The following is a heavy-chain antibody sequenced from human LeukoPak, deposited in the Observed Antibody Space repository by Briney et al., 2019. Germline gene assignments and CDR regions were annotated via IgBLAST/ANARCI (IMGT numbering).Heavy chain of an antibody. CDR2: IGTAGDT. V-gene: IGHV3-13*01. CDR1: GFTFSSYD. CDR3: ARGAFRLAVDTAMVLRNNWFDP. J-gene: IGHJ5*02. Sequence: PGGSLRLSCAASGFTFSSYDMHWVRQATGKGLEWVSAIGTAGDTYYPGSVKGRSTISRENAKNSLYLQMNSLRAGDTAVYYCARGAFRLAVDTAMVLRNNWFDPWGQGTLVTVSS. D-gene: IGHD5-18*01.